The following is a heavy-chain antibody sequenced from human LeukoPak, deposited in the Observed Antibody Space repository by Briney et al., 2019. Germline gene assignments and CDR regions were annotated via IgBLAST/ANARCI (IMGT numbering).Heavy chain of an antibody. V-gene: IGHV1-2*02. CDR1: GYTFTGYY. D-gene: IGHD3-10*01. CDR3: ARVHRTVRGVIIAWFDP. Sequence: VASVKVSCKASGYTFTGYYMHWVRQAPGQGLEWMGWINPNSGGTNYAQKFQGRVTMTRDTSISTAYMELSRLRSDDTAVYYCARVHRTVRGVIIAWFDPWGQGTLVTVSS. CDR2: INPNSGGT. J-gene: IGHJ5*02.